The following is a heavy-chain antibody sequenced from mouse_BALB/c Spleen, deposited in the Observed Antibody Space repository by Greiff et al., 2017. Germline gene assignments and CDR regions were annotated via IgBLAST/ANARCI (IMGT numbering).Heavy chain of an antibody. CDR1: GFSLTSYG. V-gene: IGHV2-9*02. Sequence: VMLVESGPGLVAPSQSLSITCTVSGFSLTSYGVHWVRQPPGKGLEWLGVIWAGGSTNYNSALMSRLSISKDNSKSQVFLKMNSLQTDDTAMYYCARDRNYYFYAMDYWGQGTSVTVSS. D-gene: IGHD1-1*01. J-gene: IGHJ4*01. CDR3: ARDRNYYFYAMDY. CDR2: IWAGGST.